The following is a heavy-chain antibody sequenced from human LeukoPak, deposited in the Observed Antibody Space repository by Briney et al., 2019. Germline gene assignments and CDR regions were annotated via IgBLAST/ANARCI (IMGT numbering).Heavy chain of an antibody. J-gene: IGHJ4*02. Sequence: SETLSLTCTVSGCSISSSSYYWGWIRQPPGKGLEWIGSIYYSGSTYYNPSLKSRVTISVDTSKDQFSLKLSSVTAADTAVYYCARHGRVGTMIVVPSSRYYFDYWGQGTLVTVSS. D-gene: IGHD3-22*01. V-gene: IGHV4-39*01. CDR2: IYYSGST. CDR1: GCSISSSSYY. CDR3: ARHGRVGTMIVVPSSRYYFDY.